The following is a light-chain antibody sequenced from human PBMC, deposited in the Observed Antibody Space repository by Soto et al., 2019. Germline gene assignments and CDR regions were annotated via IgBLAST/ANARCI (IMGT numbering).Light chain of an antibody. J-gene: IGLJ1*01. CDR3: CSYTGGSTAYV. Sequence: QSALAQPSSVYGFPGQSITVACTGSMNDVGNYNLVSWYQQSPGQAPKLLIYEDSKRPSGVSDRFSGSKSGDTASLTISGLQTEDDADYYCCSYTGGSTAYVFGTGT. CDR1: MNDVGNYNL. CDR2: EDS. V-gene: IGLV2-23*01.